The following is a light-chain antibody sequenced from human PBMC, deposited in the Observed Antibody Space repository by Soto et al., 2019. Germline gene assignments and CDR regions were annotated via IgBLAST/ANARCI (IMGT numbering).Light chain of an antibody. J-gene: IGKJ1*01. CDR1: QTIDSW. CDR2: KAS. CDR3: QQYGSSGT. V-gene: IGKV1-5*03. Sequence: DIQMTQSPSTLSASVGDTVTVTCRASQTIDSWLAWYQQRAGKPPNLLIYKASTLASGVPSRFSGSGSGTDFTLTISRLEPEDFAVYYCQQYGSSGTFGQGTRWIS.